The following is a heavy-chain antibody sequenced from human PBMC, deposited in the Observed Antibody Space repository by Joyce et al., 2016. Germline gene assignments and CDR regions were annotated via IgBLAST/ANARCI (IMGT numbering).Heavy chain of an antibody. D-gene: IGHD3-10*01. J-gene: IGHJ4*02. CDR3: ASGFNFKGRSFFDY. Sequence: QLQLQESGSGLVKPSQTLSLTCAVSGASVSSGGYSWSWIRQPPGKGLEGIGYIYHNESTSYNPSLKSRVTISVDRSKNQFSLKLASVAAADTAVYYCASGFNFKGRSFFDYWGQGALVTVSS. CDR1: GASVSSGGYS. V-gene: IGHV4-30-2*01. CDR2: IYHNEST.